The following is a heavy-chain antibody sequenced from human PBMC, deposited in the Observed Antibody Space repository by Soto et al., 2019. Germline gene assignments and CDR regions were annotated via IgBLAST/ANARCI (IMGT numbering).Heavy chain of an antibody. Sequence: PSETLSLTCAVYGGSFSGYSWTWIRQPPGTGLEWIGEINHTGSTNYNPSLKSRVTISVDTSKNQFSLKLTSVTAADTAVYYCARGSNGYHFDYWGQGTLVTVSS. CDR3: ARGSNGYHFDY. V-gene: IGHV4-34*01. CDR2: INHTGST. D-gene: IGHD5-12*01. J-gene: IGHJ4*02. CDR1: GGSFSGYS.